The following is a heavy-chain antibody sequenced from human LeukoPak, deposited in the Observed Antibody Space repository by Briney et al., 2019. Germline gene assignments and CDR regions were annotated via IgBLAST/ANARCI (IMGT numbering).Heavy chain of an antibody. CDR3: AKNMMPIVVVPAAAFDH. D-gene: IGHD2-2*01. Sequence: GGSLRLSCAASGFTFSSYAMSWVRQAPGKGLEGVPAISGSGGSTYYADSVKGRFTISRDNSKNTLYLQMNSLRAEDTAVYYCAKNMMPIVVVPAAAFDHWGQGTLVTVSS. J-gene: IGHJ4*02. CDR2: ISGSGGST. V-gene: IGHV3-23*01. CDR1: GFTFSSYA.